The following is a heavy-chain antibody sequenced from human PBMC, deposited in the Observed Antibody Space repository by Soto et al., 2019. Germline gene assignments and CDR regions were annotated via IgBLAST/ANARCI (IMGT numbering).Heavy chain of an antibody. D-gene: IGHD6-19*01. CDR3: ARDHTPPYSSGWFYYFDY. J-gene: IGHJ4*02. V-gene: IGHV1-3*01. CDR1: GYTFTSYA. Sequence: ASVKVSCKASGYTFTSYATHWVRQAPGQRLEWVGWINAGNGNTKYSQKFQGRVTITRDTSASTAYMELSSLRSEDTAVYYCARDHTPPYSSGWFYYFDYWGQGTLVTVSS. CDR2: INAGNGNT.